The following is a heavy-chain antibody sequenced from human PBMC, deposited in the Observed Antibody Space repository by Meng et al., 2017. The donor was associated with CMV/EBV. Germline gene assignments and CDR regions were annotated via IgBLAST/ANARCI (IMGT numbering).Heavy chain of an antibody. CDR1: GGTFSSYA. V-gene: IGHV1-69*12. J-gene: IGHJ4*02. CDR3: ARVCGGSCFDY. CDR2: IIPIFGTA. Sequence: QVHLVQSGDEVKKPGASGKVPSKASGGTFSSYAISWVRQAPGQGLEWMGGIIPIFGTANYAQKFQGRVTITADESTSTAYMELSSLRSEDTAVYYCARVCGGSCFDYWGQGTLVTVPQ. D-gene: IGHD2-15*01.